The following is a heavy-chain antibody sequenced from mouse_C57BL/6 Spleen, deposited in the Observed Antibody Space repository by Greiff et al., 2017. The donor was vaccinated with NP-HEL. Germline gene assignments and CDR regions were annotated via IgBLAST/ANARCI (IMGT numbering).Heavy chain of an antibody. J-gene: IGHJ2*01. Sequence: EVQLQESGAELVRPGASVKLSCTASGFNIKDDYMHWVKQRPEQGLEWIGWIDPENGDTEYASKFQGKATITADTSSNTAYLQLSSLTSEDTAVYYCTRPMVTTFDYWGKGTTLTVSS. CDR1: GFNIKDDY. V-gene: IGHV14-4*01. CDR2: IDPENGDT. D-gene: IGHD2-2*01. CDR3: TRPMVTTFDY.